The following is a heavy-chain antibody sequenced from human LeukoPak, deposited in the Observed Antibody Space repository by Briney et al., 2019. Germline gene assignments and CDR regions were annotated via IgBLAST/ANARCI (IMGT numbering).Heavy chain of an antibody. J-gene: IGHJ4*02. V-gene: IGHV3-30*18. Sequence: PGRSLRPSCAASGFTFSSYGMHWVRQAPGKGLEWVAVISYDGSNKYYADSVKGRFTISRDNSKNTLYLQMNSLRAEDTAVYYCAKERRWLPFDYWGQGTLVTVSS. CDR3: AKERRWLPFDY. CDR2: ISYDGSNK. CDR1: GFTFSSYG. D-gene: IGHD5-24*01.